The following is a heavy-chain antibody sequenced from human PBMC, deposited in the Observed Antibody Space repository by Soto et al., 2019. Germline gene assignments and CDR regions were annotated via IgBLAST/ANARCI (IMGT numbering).Heavy chain of an antibody. CDR3: ARAGYSYGTGYYFDY. D-gene: IGHD5-18*01. CDR2: VYYTGST. J-gene: IGHJ4*02. CDR1: GGSISNYY. V-gene: IGHV4-59*01. Sequence: SETLSLTCTVSGGSISNYYWSWIRQPPGKGLEWIGFVYYTGSTNYNPSLKSRVTISLDTPKNQFSVKLNSVTAADTAVYYCARAGYSYGTGYYFDYWGRGILVTVS.